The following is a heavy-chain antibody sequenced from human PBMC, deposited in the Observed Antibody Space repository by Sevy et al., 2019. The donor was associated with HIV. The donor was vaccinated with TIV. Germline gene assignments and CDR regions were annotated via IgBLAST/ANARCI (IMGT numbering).Heavy chain of an antibody. V-gene: IGHV3-30-3*01. D-gene: IGHD2-21*02. CDR1: GFTFSNYD. Sequence: GGSLRLSCAASGFTFSNYDMHWVRQAPGKGLEWVAVISHDGNYKNYADSVKVGFTISRDDFKNTLYLQMSSLIPEDTAVYFCARLFSCGGDCYYLDYWGQGALVTVSS. CDR2: ISHDGNYK. J-gene: IGHJ4*02. CDR3: ARLFSCGGDCYYLDY.